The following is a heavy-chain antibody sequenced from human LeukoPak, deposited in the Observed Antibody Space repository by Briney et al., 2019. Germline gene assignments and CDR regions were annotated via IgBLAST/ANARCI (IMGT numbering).Heavy chain of an antibody. CDR1: GGSFSGYY. D-gene: IGHD3-22*01. Sequence: SETLSLTCAVYGGSFSGYYWGWIRQPPGKGLEWIGSIYYSGSTYYNPSLKSRVTISVDTSKNQFSLKLSSVTAADTAVYYCARERRSGYLLSSAVHPHEFDYWGQGTLVTVSS. J-gene: IGHJ4*02. CDR3: ARERRSGYLLSSAVHPHEFDY. CDR2: IYYSGST. V-gene: IGHV4-34*01.